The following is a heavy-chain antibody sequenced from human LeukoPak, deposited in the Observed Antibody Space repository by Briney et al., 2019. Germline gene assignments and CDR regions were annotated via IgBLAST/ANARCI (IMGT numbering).Heavy chain of an antibody. J-gene: IGHJ4*02. V-gene: IGHV4-59*08. CDR2: IYYSGST. Sequence: SETLSLTCTVSGGSISSYYWSWIRQPPGKGLEWIGYIYYSGSTNYNPSLKSRVTISVDTSKNQFSLKLSSVTAADTAVYYCARHVGSLAPMARRRRLYYFDYWGQGTLVTVSS. D-gene: IGHD3-10*01. CDR3: ARHVGSLAPMARRRRLYYFDY. CDR1: GGSISSYY.